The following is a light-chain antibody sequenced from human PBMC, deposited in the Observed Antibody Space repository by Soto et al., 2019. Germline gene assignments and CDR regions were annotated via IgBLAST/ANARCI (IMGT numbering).Light chain of an antibody. CDR3: KQVNSFPHI. CDR2: AAS. V-gene: IGKV1-9*01. J-gene: IGKJ2*01. CDR1: QGIASH. Sequence: DLQLTQSPSFLSASVGDRVIITCRASQGIASHLAWYQQKPGKAPKLLVYAASSLQSGVPSRFSGSGFGPEFTHTISSLQPEDFATYYCKQVNSFPHIFRQGTKLEIK.